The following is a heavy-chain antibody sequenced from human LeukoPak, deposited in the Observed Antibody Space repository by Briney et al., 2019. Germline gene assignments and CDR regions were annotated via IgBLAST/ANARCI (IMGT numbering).Heavy chain of an antibody. V-gene: IGHV4-59*12. CDR1: GGSISSYY. D-gene: IGHD2-2*01. Sequence: SETLSLTCTVSGGSISSYYWSWIRQPPGKGLEWIGYIYYSGSTNYNPSLKSRVTISVDTSKNQFSLKLSSVTAADTAAYYCARERAVPASPPVHYYYYMDVWGKGTTVTVSS. CDR3: ARERAVPASPPVHYYYYMDV. CDR2: IYYSGST. J-gene: IGHJ6*03.